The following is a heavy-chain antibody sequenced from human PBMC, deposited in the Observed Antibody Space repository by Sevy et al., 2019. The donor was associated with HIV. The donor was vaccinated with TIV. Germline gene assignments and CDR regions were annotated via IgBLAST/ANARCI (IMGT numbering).Heavy chain of an antibody. CDR3: ALERLSSNVAEYFQN. J-gene: IGHJ1*01. Sequence: GGSLRLSCAASGFTFTSFSMHWVRQAPGKGLEWVATISYDGSNKYYADSVKGRFTISRDNSKNYLYLQMNSLRAEDTAVYCCALERLSSNVAEYFQNWGQVTLVTVSS. D-gene: IGHD1-1*01. CDR1: GFTFTSFS. CDR2: ISYDGSNK. V-gene: IGHV3-30-3*01.